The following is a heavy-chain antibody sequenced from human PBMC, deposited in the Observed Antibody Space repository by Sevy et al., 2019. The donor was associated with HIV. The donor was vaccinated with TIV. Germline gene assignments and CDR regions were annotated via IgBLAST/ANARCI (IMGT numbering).Heavy chain of an antibody. D-gene: IGHD2-21*02. Sequence: GGSLRLSCAASGFTFSNFWMSWVRQAPGKGLEFVANIKQDGSENFYADSVKGRFTISRDNAKNSLFLQMNNLRVEETAVYYCARDHPSTAPFDYWGQGTLVTVYS. J-gene: IGHJ4*02. CDR2: IKQDGSEN. V-gene: IGHV3-7*03. CDR1: GFTFSNFW. CDR3: ARDHPSTAPFDY.